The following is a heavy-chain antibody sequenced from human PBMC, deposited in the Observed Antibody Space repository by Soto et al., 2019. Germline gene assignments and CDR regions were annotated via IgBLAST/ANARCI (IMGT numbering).Heavy chain of an antibody. D-gene: IGHD6-13*01. J-gene: IGHJ4*02. CDR3: AKDLGQQLVDY. CDR2: ISAYNGNK. Sequence: ASVKVSCKASGYSFTSYGISWVRQAPGQGLEWMGWISAYNGNKKYAQKLQGRVTMTTDTSTSTAYMELRSLISDDTAVYYCAKDLGQQLVDYSGQGRLVTVSS. CDR1: GYSFTSYG. V-gene: IGHV1-18*01.